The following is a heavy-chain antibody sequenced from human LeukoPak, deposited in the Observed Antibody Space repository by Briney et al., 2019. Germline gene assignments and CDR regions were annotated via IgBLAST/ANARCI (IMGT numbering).Heavy chain of an antibody. CDR2: IYYRRST. V-gene: IGHV4-39*01. J-gene: IGHJ4*02. Sequence: PSETLSLTCTVAGGSISSSSYYWGWIRQPPGKGLEWIGCIYYRRSTYYNPSLKSRVTISVDTSKNHFSLKLSSVTAADTAVYYCARLGAMALFDYWGQGTLVTVS. CDR3: ARLGAMALFDY. CDR1: GGSISSSSYY. D-gene: IGHD1-26*01.